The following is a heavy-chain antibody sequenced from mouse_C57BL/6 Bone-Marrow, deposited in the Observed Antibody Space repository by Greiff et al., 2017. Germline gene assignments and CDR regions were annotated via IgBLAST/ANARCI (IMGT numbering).Heavy chain of an antibody. J-gene: IGHJ1*03. V-gene: IGHV1-81*01. Sequence: QVQLQQSGAELARPGASVKLSCKASGYTFTSYGISWVKQRTGQGLEWIGEIYPRSGNTYYNEKFKGKATLTADKSSSTAYMELRRLTSEDSAVYFCARRGDYGYFDVWGTGTTVTVSS. CDR2: IYPRSGNT. CDR1: GYTFTSYG. CDR3: ARRGDYGYFDV.